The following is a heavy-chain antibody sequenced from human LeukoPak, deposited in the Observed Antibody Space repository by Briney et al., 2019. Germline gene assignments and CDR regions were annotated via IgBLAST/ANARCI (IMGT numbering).Heavy chain of an antibody. Sequence: GGSLRLSCAASGFTFSSYNMNWVRQAPGKGLEWVSYISSSRVIYCADSVKGRFTISRDNAKNSLYLQMNSLRDEDTAVYYCARDNPLYYFDSWGQGTLVTVSS. J-gene: IGHJ4*02. CDR2: ISSSRVI. CDR3: ARDNPLYYFDS. V-gene: IGHV3-48*02. CDR1: GFTFSSYN.